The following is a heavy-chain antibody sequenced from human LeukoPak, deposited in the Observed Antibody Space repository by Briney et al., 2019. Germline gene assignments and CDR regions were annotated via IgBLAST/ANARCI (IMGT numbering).Heavy chain of an antibody. CDR2: IIPIFDTA. CDR1: GGTFSSYA. CDR3: ARDATVRGPYGGHHFYSYMDV. Sequence: ASVKVSCKTSGGTFSSYAISWVRQAPVQGLEWIGDIIPIFDTANYAQKFQGRVTITADESATTSYMELSSLRSEDTAVYYCARDATVRGPYGGHHFYSYMDVWGKGTTVTISS. D-gene: IGHD3-10*01. V-gene: IGHV1-69*13. J-gene: IGHJ6*03.